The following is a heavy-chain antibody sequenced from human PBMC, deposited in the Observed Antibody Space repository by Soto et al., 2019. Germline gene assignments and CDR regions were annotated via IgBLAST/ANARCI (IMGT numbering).Heavy chain of an antibody. Sequence: GGSLRLSCAASGFTFSSYSMNWVRQAPGKGLEWVSYISSSSSTIYYADSVKGRFTISRDNAKNSLYLQMNSLRAEDTAVYYCARQIVVVVAATNYYYMDVWGQGTTVTVSS. CDR2: ISSSSSTI. V-gene: IGHV3-48*01. CDR1: GFTFSSYS. CDR3: ARQIVVVVAATNYYYMDV. J-gene: IGHJ6*03. D-gene: IGHD2-15*01.